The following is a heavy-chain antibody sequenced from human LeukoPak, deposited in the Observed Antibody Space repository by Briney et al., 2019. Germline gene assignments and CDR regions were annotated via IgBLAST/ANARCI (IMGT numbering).Heavy chain of an antibody. CDR3: AKGEGFMVRGVMFDY. CDR1: GFTFSSYA. CDR2: ISGSGGST. V-gene: IGHV3-23*01. J-gene: IGHJ4*02. Sequence: GGSLRLSRAASGFTFSSYAMSRVRQAPGKGLEWVSAISGSGGSTYYADSVKGRFTISRDNSKNTLYLQMNSLRAEDTAVYYCAKGEGFMVRGVMFDYWGQGTLVTVSS. D-gene: IGHD3-10*01.